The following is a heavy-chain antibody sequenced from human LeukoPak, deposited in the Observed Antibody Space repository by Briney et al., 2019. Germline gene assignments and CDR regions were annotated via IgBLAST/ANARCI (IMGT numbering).Heavy chain of an antibody. CDR1: GFTFSSYS. Sequence: GGSLRLSCAASGFTFSSYSMNWVRQAPGKGLEWVSSISSSSSYIYYADSVKGRFTISRDNAKNSLYLQMNSLRAEDTAVYYCARGRIVVVPAWGMDVWGKGTTVTVSS. CDR2: ISSSSSYI. J-gene: IGHJ6*03. D-gene: IGHD2-2*01. CDR3: ARGRIVVVPAWGMDV. V-gene: IGHV3-21*01.